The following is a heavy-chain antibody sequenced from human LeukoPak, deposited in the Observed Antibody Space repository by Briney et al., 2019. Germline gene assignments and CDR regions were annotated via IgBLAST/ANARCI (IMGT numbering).Heavy chain of an antibody. Sequence: SETLSLTCTVSGGTISSYDWSWIRQPAGKGLEWIGRIYTSGSTNYNPSLKSRVTMSVDTSKNQFSLKLSSVTAADTAVYYCARDLEMWSPQFDPWGQGTLVTVSS. D-gene: IGHD3-3*01. CDR1: GGTISSYD. CDR3: ARDLEMWSPQFDP. CDR2: IYTSGST. J-gene: IGHJ5*02. V-gene: IGHV4-4*07.